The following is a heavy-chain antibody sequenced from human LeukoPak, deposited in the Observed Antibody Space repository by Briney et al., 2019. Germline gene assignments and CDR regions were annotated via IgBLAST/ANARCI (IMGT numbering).Heavy chain of an antibody. CDR2: INHNGRT. Sequence: PSETLSLTCAVYGGSFSGYYWSWIRQPPGRGLEWIGEINHNGRTNYNASLKSRVTISADTSKNLLSLKLSSVTAADTAVYYCARVRAEVRGVINDLDYWGQGTLVTVSS. D-gene: IGHD3-10*01. CDR1: GGSFSGYY. J-gene: IGHJ4*02. V-gene: IGHV4-34*01. CDR3: ARVRAEVRGVINDLDY.